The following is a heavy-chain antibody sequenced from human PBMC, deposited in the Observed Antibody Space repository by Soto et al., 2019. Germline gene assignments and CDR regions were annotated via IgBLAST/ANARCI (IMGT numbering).Heavy chain of an antibody. CDR3: ARKMPTMIVVVIQNWFDP. CDR2: INHSGST. D-gene: IGHD3-22*01. J-gene: IGHJ5*02. V-gene: IGHV4-34*01. Sequence: PSETLSLTCAVYGGSFSGYYWSWIRQPPGKGLEWIGEINHSGSTNYNPSLKSRVTISVVTSKNQFSLKLSSVTAADTAVYYCARKMPTMIVVVIQNWFDPWGQGTLVTVSS. CDR1: GGSFSGYY.